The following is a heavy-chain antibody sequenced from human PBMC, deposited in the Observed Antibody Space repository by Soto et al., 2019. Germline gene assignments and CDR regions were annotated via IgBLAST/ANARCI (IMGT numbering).Heavy chain of an antibody. J-gene: IGHJ4*02. CDR1: GYTFTGYY. Sequence: ASVKVSCKASGYTFTGYYIHWVRQAPRQGLEWMGWINTNSGGTNYAQKFQGRVTTTTDTSISTAYMELSRLTSDYTDVYYCARTQTNDYWGQGTLVTVSS. V-gene: IGHV1-2*02. CDR3: ARTQTNDY. CDR2: INTNSGGT.